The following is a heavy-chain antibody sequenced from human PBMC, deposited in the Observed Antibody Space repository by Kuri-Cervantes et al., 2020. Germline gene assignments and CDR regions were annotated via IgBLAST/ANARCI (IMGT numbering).Heavy chain of an antibody. CDR3: ARASPYFDY. CDR2: ISWNSGSI. J-gene: IGHJ4*02. V-gene: IGHV3-9*01. CDR1: VFTFDDYA. Sequence: SLKISCAASVFTFDDYAMHWVRQAPGKGLEWVSTISWNSGSIGYADSVKGRFTISRDNAKNTLYLQMNSLRAEDTAVYYCARASPYFDYWGQGTLVTVSS.